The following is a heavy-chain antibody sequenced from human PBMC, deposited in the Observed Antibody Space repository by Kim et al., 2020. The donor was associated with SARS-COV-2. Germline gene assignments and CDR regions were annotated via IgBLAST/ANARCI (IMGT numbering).Heavy chain of an antibody. CDR3: ARKEHTFGSGTYDRRSFNH. Sequence: SETLSLTCTVSDGSITNNTFYWGWIRQPPGKGLEWIVSLSYSGSAYYNPSLKSRATMSVDTSKNQFSLKLTSLAAAATAVYHCARKEHTFGSGTYDRRSFNHWGQETLVTVSS. V-gene: IGHV4-39*07. J-gene: IGHJ4*02. CDR2: LSYSGSA. D-gene: IGHD3-10*01. CDR1: DGSITNNTFY.